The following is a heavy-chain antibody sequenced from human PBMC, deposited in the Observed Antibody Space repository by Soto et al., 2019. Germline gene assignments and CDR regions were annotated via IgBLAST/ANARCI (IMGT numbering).Heavy chain of an antibody. J-gene: IGHJ3*02. CDR2: INHSGST. D-gene: IGHD2-8*01. V-gene: IGHV4-34*01. CDR1: GGSLSGCD. CDR3: ASPPGVESCTNGVCPDSGGEAFAI. Sequence: SETRSLSCAGYGGSLSGCDWSGIRHPPGKGLEWIGEINHSGSTNYNPSLKSRVTISVDTSKNQFSLKLSSVTAADTAVYYCASPPGVESCTNGVCPDSGGEAFAIWGQGTMVTVSS.